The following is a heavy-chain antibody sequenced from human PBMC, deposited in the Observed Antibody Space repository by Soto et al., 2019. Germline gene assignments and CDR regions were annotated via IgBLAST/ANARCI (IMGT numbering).Heavy chain of an antibody. CDR2: VSHDGRNT. D-gene: IGHD3-10*01. CDR1: GFTFSDYA. CDR3: AKDLHWFAMDV. J-gene: IGHJ6*02. V-gene: IGHV3-30*18. Sequence: PGGSLKLSCAASGFTFSDYAMHWVRQAPGKGLEWVAVVSHDGRNTNYAESVKGQYTISRDNSMNTLYLQMNSLRADDTAIYYCAKDLHWFAMDVWGQGT.